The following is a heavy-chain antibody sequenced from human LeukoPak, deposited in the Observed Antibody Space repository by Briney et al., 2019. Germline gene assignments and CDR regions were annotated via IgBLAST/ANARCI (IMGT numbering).Heavy chain of an antibody. Sequence: GASVKVSCKASGYTFTGYYMHWVRQAPGQGLEWMGWINPNSGGTNYAQKFQGRVTMTRDTSISTAYMELSRLRSDDTAVYYCARDIADDTIFGVVRFHWFDPWGQGTLVTVSS. V-gene: IGHV1-2*02. CDR3: ARDIADDTIFGVVRFHWFDP. CDR1: GYTFTGYY. J-gene: IGHJ5*02. CDR2: INPNSGGT. D-gene: IGHD3-3*01.